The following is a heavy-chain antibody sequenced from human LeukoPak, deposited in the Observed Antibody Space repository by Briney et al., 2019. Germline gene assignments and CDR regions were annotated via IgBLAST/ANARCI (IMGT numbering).Heavy chain of an antibody. CDR2: IWYDGSNK. D-gene: IGHD3/OR15-3a*01. J-gene: IGHJ4*02. CDR1: GFTFSSYG. Sequence: QSGGSLRLSCAASGFTFSSYGMHWVRQAPGKGLEWVAVIWYDGSNKYYADSVKGRFTISRDNSKNTLYLQMSSLRAEDTAVYYCVKPANGLVSYFDYWGQGTLVTVSS. CDR3: VKPANGLVSYFDY. V-gene: IGHV3-30*02.